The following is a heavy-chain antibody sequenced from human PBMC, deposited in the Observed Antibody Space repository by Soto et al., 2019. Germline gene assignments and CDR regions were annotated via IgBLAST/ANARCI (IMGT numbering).Heavy chain of an antibody. CDR3: ARGGDTAMVYGDAFDI. J-gene: IGHJ3*02. Sequence: EVQLVESGGGLVKPGGSLRLSCAASGFTFSSYSMNWVRQAPGKGLEWVSSISSSSSYIYYADSVKGRFTISRDNSKNTLYLQMNSLRAEDTAVYYCARGGDTAMVYGDAFDIWGQGAMVTVSS. CDR2: ISSSSSYI. V-gene: IGHV3-21*01. D-gene: IGHD5-18*01. CDR1: GFTFSSYS.